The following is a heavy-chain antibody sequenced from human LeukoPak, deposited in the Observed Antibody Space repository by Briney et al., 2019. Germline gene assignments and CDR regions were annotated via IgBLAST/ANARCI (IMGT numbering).Heavy chain of an antibody. J-gene: IGHJ4*02. D-gene: IGHD3-22*01. CDR3: ARARGDYYDSSGYYSAFDY. CDR2: INHSGSA. V-gene: IGHV4-34*01. CDR1: GGPFSGYY. Sequence: SETLSLTCAVYGGPFSGYYWSWIRQPPGKGLEWIGEINHSGSANYNPSLKSRVTISVDMSKSQFSLKLSSVTAADTAVYYCARARGDYYDSSGYYSAFDYWGQGTLVTVSS.